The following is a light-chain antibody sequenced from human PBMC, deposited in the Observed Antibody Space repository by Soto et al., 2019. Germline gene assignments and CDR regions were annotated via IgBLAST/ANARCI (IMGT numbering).Light chain of an antibody. CDR2: GAH. J-gene: IGKJ1*01. V-gene: IGKV3-20*01. CDR3: QQYGSSVT. CDR1: QSIRSHY. Sequence: EIVXTQSPWTLSLSPGERATLSCRASQSIRSHYLAWYQQKPGQAPRLLISGAHNRAPGIPDRFSGSESGTDFTLRISRLEPEDFAVYYCQQYGSSVTFGQGTKVDI.